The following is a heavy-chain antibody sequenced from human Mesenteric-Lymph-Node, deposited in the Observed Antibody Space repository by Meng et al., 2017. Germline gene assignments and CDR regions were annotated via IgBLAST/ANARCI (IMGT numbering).Heavy chain of an antibody. J-gene: IGHJ6*02. Sequence: ASVKVSCKASGYTFTTYAIHWVRQAPGQRLEWMGWIHPGDGNTRYSQQFQGTVAFTRDTSATTAYMELSSLRSEDTAVYYCARGGIAVAGDLYYYYYGMDVWGQGTTVTVSS. CDR3: ARGGIAVAGDLYYYYYGMDV. D-gene: IGHD6-19*01. CDR1: GYTFTTYA. V-gene: IGHV1-3*01. CDR2: IHPGDGNT.